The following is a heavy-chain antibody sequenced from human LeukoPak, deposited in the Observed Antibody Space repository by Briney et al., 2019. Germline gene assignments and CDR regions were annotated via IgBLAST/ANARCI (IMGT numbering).Heavy chain of an antibody. CDR3: ARRGGSSSRRSPVDY. CDR2: ITPFLGIA. Sequence: GSSVKVSCKASGDTFSSYAINWVRQAPGQGPEWMGRITPFLGIANYPQKFQGRVTITADESTTTAYMELSSLRSEDTAVYYCARRGGSSSRRSPVDYWGQGTLVTVSS. V-gene: IGHV1-69*04. CDR1: GDTFSSYA. J-gene: IGHJ4*02. D-gene: IGHD6-6*01.